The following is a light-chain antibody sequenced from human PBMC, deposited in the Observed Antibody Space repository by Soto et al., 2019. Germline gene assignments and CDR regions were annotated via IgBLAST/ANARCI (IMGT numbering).Light chain of an antibody. V-gene: IGLV2-8*01. CDR1: TGDIGNYNF. CDR3: SSHGGNSPYV. Sequence: QSALTQPPSASGSPGQSVAISCTGTTGDIGNYNFVSWYQQHPGKAPKLLIFEVNKRPSGVPDRFSGSKSGNTASLTVSGLQAEDEADYYCSSHGGNSPYVFGTGTKGTVL. J-gene: IGLJ1*01. CDR2: EVN.